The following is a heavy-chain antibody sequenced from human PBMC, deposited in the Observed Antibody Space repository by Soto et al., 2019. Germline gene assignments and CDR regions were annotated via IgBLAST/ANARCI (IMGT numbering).Heavy chain of an antibody. CDR1: GYTLTELS. CDR2: FDPEDGET. D-gene: IGHD3-22*01. V-gene: IGHV1-24*01. Sequence: ASVKVSCEVSGYTLTELSMHWVRQAPGKGLEWMGGFDPEDGETIYAQKFQGRVTMTEDTSTDTAYMELSSLRSEDTAVYYCASYYYDSSGPGGHNWFDSWGQGTLVTVSS. J-gene: IGHJ5*01. CDR3: ASYYYDSSGPGGHNWFDS.